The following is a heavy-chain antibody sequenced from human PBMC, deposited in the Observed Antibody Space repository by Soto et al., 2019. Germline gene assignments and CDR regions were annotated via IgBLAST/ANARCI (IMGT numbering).Heavy chain of an antibody. V-gene: IGHV4-59*01. J-gene: IGHJ6*03. Sequence: SETLSLTCTVSGGSISSYYWSWIRQPPGKGLEWIGYIYYSGSTNYNPSLKSRVTISVDTSKNQFSLKLSSVTAADTAVYYCASGHDFWSGYYGIYYMDVWGKGTTVTVSS. CDR2: IYYSGST. CDR1: GGSISSYY. D-gene: IGHD3-3*01. CDR3: ASGHDFWSGYYGIYYMDV.